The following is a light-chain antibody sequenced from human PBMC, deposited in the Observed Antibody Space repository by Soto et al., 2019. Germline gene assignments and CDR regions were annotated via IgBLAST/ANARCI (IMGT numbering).Light chain of an antibody. Sequence: QSALTQPPSASGSPGQSVAISCTGTSSDVGGYNYVSWYQQHPGKAPKLMIYEVNKRPSGVPDRFSGSKSGNTASLTVSGLQAEDEADYYCSSYTSSGTLYVFGTGTKLT. V-gene: IGLV2-8*01. CDR3: SSYTSSGTLYV. CDR1: SSDVGGYNY. CDR2: EVN. J-gene: IGLJ1*01.